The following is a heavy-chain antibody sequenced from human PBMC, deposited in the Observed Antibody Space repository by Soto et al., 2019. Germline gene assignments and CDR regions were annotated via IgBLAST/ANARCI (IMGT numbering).Heavy chain of an antibody. CDR3: TRVFGSSWYQAFFDY. D-gene: IGHD6-13*01. Sequence: GGSLRLSCAASGFIFSDHYMDWVRQAPGKGLEWVGRSRNKVNSYTTEYAASVKGRFTISRDDSKKSLFLQMNSLKTEDTAVYYCTRVFGSSWYQAFFDYWGHGTWSPSPQ. CDR2: SRNKVNSYTT. CDR1: GFIFSDHY. V-gene: IGHV3-72*01. J-gene: IGHJ4*01.